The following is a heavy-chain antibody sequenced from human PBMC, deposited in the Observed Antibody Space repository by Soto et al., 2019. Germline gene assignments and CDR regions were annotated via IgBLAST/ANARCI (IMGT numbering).Heavy chain of an antibody. CDR1: GFTFSTYW. D-gene: IGHD3-10*01. CDR2: IKQDGSGE. J-gene: IGHJ6*02. CDR3: ARDRGPPRYLYYGMDV. V-gene: IGHV3-7*01. Sequence: GGSLRLSCAASGFTFSTYWMSWVRQAPGKGLEWVGNIKQDGSGENYVDSVKGRFTISRDNANHSLYLQMNSLRAEDTAVYYCARDRGPPRYLYYGMDVWGQGTTVTVFS.